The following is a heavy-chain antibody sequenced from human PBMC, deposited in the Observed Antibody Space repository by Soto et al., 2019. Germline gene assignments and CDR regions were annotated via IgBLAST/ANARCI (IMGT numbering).Heavy chain of an antibody. Sequence: VESLKIACQSSGCVFMTFWFPCGLQMPVRVLEWMGVIYPDDSEVTYSPSFQGQVTISVDKSMTTAYLHWSSLRASDTATYYCARHRNAGWFEPWGQGTPGTVSS. CDR3: ARHRNAGWFEP. J-gene: IGHJ5*01. V-gene: IGHV5-51*01. CDR2: IYPDDSEV. CDR1: GCVFMTFW.